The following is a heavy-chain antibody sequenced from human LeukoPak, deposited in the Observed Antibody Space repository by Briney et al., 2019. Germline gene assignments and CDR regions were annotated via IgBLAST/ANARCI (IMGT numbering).Heavy chain of an antibody. D-gene: IGHD1-26*01. V-gene: IGHV3-48*04. CDR2: ISSSGTTI. J-gene: IGHJ4*02. CDR1: GFIFSNYA. Sequence: GGSLRLSCAASGFIFSNYAIHWVRQAPGKGLEWVSYISSSGTTIYYADSVKGRFTISRDNAKNSLYLQMNSLRAEDTAVYYCARRRDSGSLQHFDYWGQGTLVTVSS. CDR3: ARRRDSGSLQHFDY.